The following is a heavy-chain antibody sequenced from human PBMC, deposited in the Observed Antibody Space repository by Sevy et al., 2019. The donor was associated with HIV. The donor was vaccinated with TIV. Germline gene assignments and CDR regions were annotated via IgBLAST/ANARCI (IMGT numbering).Heavy chain of an antibody. CDR1: GDTFSTYD. J-gene: IGHJ6*02. CDR3: ASGGSGDVWKYGYYYCGMDV. V-gene: IGHV1-8*02. Sequence: ASVKVSCKASGDTFSTYDINWVRQAPGQGLEWMGWMSPKSGSAGFAQKFQGRLTMTRDTSINTAYMELSSLRSEDTAVYYCASGGSGDVWKYGYYYCGMDVWGQGTTVTVSS. D-gene: IGHD3-3*01. CDR2: MSPKSGSA.